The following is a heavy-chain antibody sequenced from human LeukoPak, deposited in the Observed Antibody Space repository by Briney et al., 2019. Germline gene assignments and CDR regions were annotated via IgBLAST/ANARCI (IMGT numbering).Heavy chain of an antibody. V-gene: IGHV3-66*01. CDR3: ARIRREMATIDY. CDR2: IYSGGST. Sequence: GGSVRLSCAASGFTVSSNYMSWVRQAPGKGLEWVSVIYSGGSTYYADSVKGRFTISRDNSKNTLYLQMNSLRAEDTAVYYCARIRREMATIDYWGQGTLVTVSS. CDR1: GFTVSSNY. J-gene: IGHJ4*02. D-gene: IGHD5-24*01.